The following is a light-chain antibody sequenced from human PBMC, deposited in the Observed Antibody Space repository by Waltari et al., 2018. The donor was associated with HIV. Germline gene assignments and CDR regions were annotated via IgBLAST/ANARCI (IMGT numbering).Light chain of an antibody. CDR1: TSDVGGFDY. CDR3: TSYTSSSTLGV. J-gene: IGLJ2*01. V-gene: IGLV2-14*01. Sequence: QSALTQPASVSGSPGQSVTISCTGTTSDVGGFDYVCWYQHHPGKAPKLIIYEVTMRPAGVSTRYSGSKSGSTASLTISGLQAEDEADYFCTSYTSSSTLGVFGGGTRLTVL. CDR2: EVT.